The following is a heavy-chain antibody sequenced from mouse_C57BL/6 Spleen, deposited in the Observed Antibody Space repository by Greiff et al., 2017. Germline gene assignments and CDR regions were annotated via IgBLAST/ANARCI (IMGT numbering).Heavy chain of an antibody. J-gene: IGHJ4*01. D-gene: IGHD6-5*01. CDR2: IYPGDGDT. Sequence: QVHVKQSGAELVKPGASVKISCKASGYAFSSYWMNWVKQRPGKGLEWIGQIYPGDGDTNYNGKFKGKATLTADKSSSTAYMQLSSLTSEDSAVYFCARSLRLNYAMDYWGQGTSVTVSS. CDR1: GYAFSSYW. V-gene: IGHV1-80*01. CDR3: ARSLRLNYAMDY.